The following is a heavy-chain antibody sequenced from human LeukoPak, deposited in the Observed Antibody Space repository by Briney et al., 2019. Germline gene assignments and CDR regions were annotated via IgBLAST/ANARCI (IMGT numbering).Heavy chain of an antibody. J-gene: IGHJ4*02. CDR3: AGASKGIFDY. CDR1: GFTFSPYS. Sequence: PGGSLRLSCATSGFTFSPYSINWVRQAPGKGLEWVSSISSSSSYIYYADSVKGRFTISRDNAKNSLYLQMNSLRAEDTAVYYCAGASKGIFDYWGQGTLVTVSS. CDR2: ISSSSSYI. V-gene: IGHV3-21*01. D-gene: IGHD3-10*01.